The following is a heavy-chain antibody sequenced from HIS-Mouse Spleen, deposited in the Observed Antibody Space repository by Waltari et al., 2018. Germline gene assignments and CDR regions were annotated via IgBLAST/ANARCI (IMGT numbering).Heavy chain of an antibody. J-gene: IGHJ2*01. CDR2: IYYSGTT. Sequence: QLQLQESGPGLVKPSETLSLTCTVSGGSISSSSYYWGWIRQPPGKGLEWIGSIYYSGTTYYNPSVKSRVTLSVDTAKNQVSLKLSSVTAADTAVYYCAREIPYSSSWYDWYFDLWGRGTLVTVSS. V-gene: IGHV4-39*07. D-gene: IGHD6-13*01. CDR1: GGSISSSSYY. CDR3: AREIPYSSSWYDWYFDL.